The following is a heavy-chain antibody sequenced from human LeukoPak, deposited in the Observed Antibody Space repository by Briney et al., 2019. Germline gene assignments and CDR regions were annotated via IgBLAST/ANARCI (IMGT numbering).Heavy chain of an antibody. Sequence: SETLSLACTVSGGSLNISSYYWGWIRQPPGKGLEWIGSIYYSGRTYYNPSLKIRVTIFVDTSKNQFSLKLNSVTAADTAVYYCARSQATAMVSDYWGQGTLVTVSS. J-gene: IGHJ4*02. CDR1: GGSLNISSYY. V-gene: IGHV4-39*01. CDR2: IYYSGRT. CDR3: ARSQATAMVSDY. D-gene: IGHD2-2*01.